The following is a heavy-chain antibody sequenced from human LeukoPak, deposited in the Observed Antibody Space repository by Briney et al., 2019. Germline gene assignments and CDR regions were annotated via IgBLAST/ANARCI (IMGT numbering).Heavy chain of an antibody. CDR3: ATALPHSSGYYGWYFDL. J-gene: IGHJ2*01. Sequence: ASVKVSCKASGYTFTGYYMHWVRQAPGQGLEWMGWIYPNSGGTNYAQKFQGRVTMTEDASTDTAYMELSTLRSEDTAVYYCATALPHSSGYYGWYFDLWGRGALVTVSS. D-gene: IGHD3-22*01. CDR2: IYPNSGGT. CDR1: GYTFTGYY. V-gene: IGHV1-2*02.